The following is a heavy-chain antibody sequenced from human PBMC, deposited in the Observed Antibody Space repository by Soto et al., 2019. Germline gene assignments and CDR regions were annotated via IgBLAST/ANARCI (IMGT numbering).Heavy chain of an antibody. CDR1: GVTVSSNY. V-gene: IGHV3-66*04. J-gene: IGHJ4*02. CDR3: ARHGSNYVGGYFDY. CDR2: IYSGGST. Sequence: EVQLVESGGGLVQPGGSLRLSCAASGVTVSSNYMSWVRQAPGKGLEWVSVIYSGGSTYYADSVKGRFTISRDNSKNTLYLQMNSLRAEDTAVYYWARHGSNYVGGYFDYWGQGTLVTVSS. D-gene: IGHD3-10*02.